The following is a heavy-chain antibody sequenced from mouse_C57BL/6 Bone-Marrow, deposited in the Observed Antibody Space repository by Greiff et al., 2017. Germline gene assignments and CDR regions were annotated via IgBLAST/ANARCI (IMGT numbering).Heavy chain of an antibody. CDR1: GFTFSSYG. V-gene: IGHV5-6*01. D-gene: IGHD2-4*01. CDR2: ISSGGSYT. Sequence: EVKLMESGGDLVKPGGSLKLSCAASGFTFSSYGMSWVRQTPDKRLEWVATISSGGSYTYYPDSVKGRFTISRDNAKNTLYLQMSSLKSEDTAMYYCARHERDYDYDGAWFAYWGQGTLVTVSA. J-gene: IGHJ3*01. CDR3: ARHERDYDYDGAWFAY.